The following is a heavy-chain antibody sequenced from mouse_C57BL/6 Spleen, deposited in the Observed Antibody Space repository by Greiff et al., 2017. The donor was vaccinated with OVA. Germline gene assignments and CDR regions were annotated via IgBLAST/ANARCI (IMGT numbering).Heavy chain of an antibody. CDR3: PCSPSFCSYGSIYYALAY. CDR2: ISSGGEYI. V-gene: IGHV5-9-1*02. J-gene: IGHJ4*01. D-gene: IGHD1-1*01. Sequence: EVQLVESGEGLVKPGGSLKLSCAASGFTFSSYAMPWVRQTPEKRLEGVAYISSGGEYIDYADTVKGRFTISRDNARITLYLQMRSLKSEDTAMSYCPCSPSFCSYGSIYYALAYWGHGPSVTVSS. CDR1: GFTFSSYA.